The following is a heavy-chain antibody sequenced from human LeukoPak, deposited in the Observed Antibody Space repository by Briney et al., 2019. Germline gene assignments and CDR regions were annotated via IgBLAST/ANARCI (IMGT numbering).Heavy chain of an antibody. CDR3: ARSRFSRRITMVRGVIMFDY. Sequence: ASVKVSCKASGYTFTSYYMHWVRQAPGQGLEWMGIINPSGGSTSYAQKFQGRVTMTRDMSTSTVYMELSSLRSEDTAVYYCARSRFSRRITMVRGVIMFDYWGQGTLVTVSS. V-gene: IGHV1-46*01. D-gene: IGHD3-10*01. CDR2: INPSGGST. J-gene: IGHJ4*02. CDR1: GYTFTSYY.